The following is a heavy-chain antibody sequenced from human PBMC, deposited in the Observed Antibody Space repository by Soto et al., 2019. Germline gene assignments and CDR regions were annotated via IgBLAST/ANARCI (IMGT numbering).Heavy chain of an antibody. Sequence: VALVESGGGSGQPGGSLRLSCVASGNTFSGFWMHWVRQVPGKGLVWVARVDSAGSGTSYADSVKGRFTISRDNAKNTLSLQMDSLRVEDTAVYYCATVFEHWGQGIPVTVSS. J-gene: IGHJ4*02. CDR1: GNTFSGFW. V-gene: IGHV3-74*01. CDR2: VDSAGSGT. CDR3: ATVFEH.